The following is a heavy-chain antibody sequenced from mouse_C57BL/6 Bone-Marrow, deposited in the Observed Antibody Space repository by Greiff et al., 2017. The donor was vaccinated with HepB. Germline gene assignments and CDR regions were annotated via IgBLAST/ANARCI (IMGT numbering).Heavy chain of an antibody. CDR1: GYTFTDYY. CDR3: DSIRLYCYGNRIDY. V-gene: IGHV1-19*01. D-gene: IGHD1-1*01. Sequence: VQLQQSGPVLVKPGASVKMSCKASGYTFTDYYMNWVKQSPGKSLEWIGFINPYNGGTSYNQKFKGKATLTVDKSSSTAYLELNSLTSEDSAVYDCDSIRLYCYGNRIDYWGQGTTLTVSS. J-gene: IGHJ2*01. CDR2: INPYNGGT.